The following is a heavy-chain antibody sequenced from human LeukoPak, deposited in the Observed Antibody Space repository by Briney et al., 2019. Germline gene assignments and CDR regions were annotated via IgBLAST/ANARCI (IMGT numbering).Heavy chain of an antibody. Sequence: PGTLSLTCAVSGGSISSSNWWSWVRQPPGKGLEWIGEIYHSGSTNYNPSLKSRVTISVDKSKNQFSLKLSSVTAADTAVYYCARDRCSSTSCTDLFDYWGQGTLVTVSS. J-gene: IGHJ4*02. CDR3: ARDRCSSTSCTDLFDY. V-gene: IGHV4-4*03. CDR2: IYHSGST. CDR1: GGSISSSNW. D-gene: IGHD2-2*01.